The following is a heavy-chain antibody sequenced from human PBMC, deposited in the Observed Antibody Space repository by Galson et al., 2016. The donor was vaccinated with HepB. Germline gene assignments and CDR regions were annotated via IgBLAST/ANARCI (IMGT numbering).Heavy chain of an antibody. Sequence: SLRLSCAASGFTFGDHYIDWVRQAPGTGLEWVGRARSKFHRYSTEYAASVKGRFTVSRDESKNSLYLQMTSLKVEDTAVYFCARGPFCTSSYCPGPFNSWGQGSLVTVSS. V-gene: IGHV3-72*01. CDR3: ARGPFCTSSYCPGPFNS. D-gene: IGHD3/OR15-3a*01. J-gene: IGHJ5*02. CDR2: ARSKFHRYST. CDR1: GFTFGDHY.